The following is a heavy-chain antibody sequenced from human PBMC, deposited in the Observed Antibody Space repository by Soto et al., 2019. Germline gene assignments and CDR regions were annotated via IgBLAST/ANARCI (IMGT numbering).Heavy chain of an antibody. V-gene: IGHV3-74*01. J-gene: IGHJ4*02. Sequence: GGSLRLSCAASGFTFSTYWMHWVRQAPGKGLVWVSRIKSDGSSTTYADSVKGRFTISRDNAKNTLYLQMNSLRVEDTAVYYCARYIRGPTVYYFDFWGPGVLVTVSS. CDR1: GFTFSTYW. CDR2: IKSDGSST. CDR3: ARYIRGPTVYYFDF. D-gene: IGHD1-1*01.